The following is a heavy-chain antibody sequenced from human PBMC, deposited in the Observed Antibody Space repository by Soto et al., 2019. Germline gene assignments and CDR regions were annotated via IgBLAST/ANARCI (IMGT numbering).Heavy chain of an antibody. CDR1: GYTFTSYD. CDR2: MNPNSGNT. J-gene: IGHJ4*02. CDR3: ARERTGPDYFDY. Sequence: QVQLVQSGAEVKKPGASVKVSCKASGYTFTSYDINWVRQATGQGLEWMGWMNPNSGNTAYAQRFQGRVTMTRNTSISTAYMELSSLRSEDTAVYYCARERTGPDYFDYWGQGTLVTVSS. V-gene: IGHV1-8*01.